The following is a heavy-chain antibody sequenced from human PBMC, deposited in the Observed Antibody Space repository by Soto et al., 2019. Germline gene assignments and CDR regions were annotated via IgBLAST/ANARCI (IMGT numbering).Heavy chain of an antibody. CDR3: ARDSFVYDVWSGASSYYAMEV. CDR1: GYPFINYG. V-gene: IGHV1-18*01. J-gene: IGHJ6*02. Sequence: QVQLVQSGGEVKKPGASVKVSCTTSGYPFINYGISWMRQAPGQGRERMGWITAYTGNTNYAKKIERRVTLTTDTSTSTAYMELESLRSDDAAVYCCARDSFVYDVWSGASSYYAMEVWGQGTRVTVSS. D-gene: IGHD3-3*01. CDR2: ITAYTGNT.